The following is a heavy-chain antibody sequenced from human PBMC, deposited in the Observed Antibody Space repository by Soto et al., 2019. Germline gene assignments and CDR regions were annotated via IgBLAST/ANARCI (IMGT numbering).Heavy chain of an antibody. CDR3: TRAGSGTYFADY. D-gene: IGHD1-26*01. CDR1: GFTFGYYA. V-gene: IGHV3-49*04. J-gene: IGHJ4*02. CDR2: IRYKSYGGTT. Sequence: GGSLRLSCTASGFTFGYYAMSWVRQAPGKGLEWVGFIRYKSYGGTTEYAASVKGRFTISRDDSKSVAYLQMNSLKTEDTAVYYCTRAGSGTYFADYWGPGTLVTVSS.